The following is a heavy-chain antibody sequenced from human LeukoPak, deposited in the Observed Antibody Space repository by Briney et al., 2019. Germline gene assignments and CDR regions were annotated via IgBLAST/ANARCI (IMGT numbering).Heavy chain of an antibody. CDR3: ARVSYCTNGVCYPDYYYGMDV. J-gene: IGHJ6*02. V-gene: IGHV3-30-3*01. Sequence: GRSLRLSCAASGFTFSSYAMHWVRQAPGKGLEWVAVISSDGSNKYYAASVKGRFTISRDNSKNTLYLQMYSLRAEDTAVYYCARVSYCTNGVCYPDYYYGMDVWGQGTTVTVSS. D-gene: IGHD2-8*01. CDR1: GFTFSSYA. CDR2: ISSDGSNK.